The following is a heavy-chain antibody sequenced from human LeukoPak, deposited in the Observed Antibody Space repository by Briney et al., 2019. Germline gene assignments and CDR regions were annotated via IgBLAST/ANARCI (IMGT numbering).Heavy chain of an antibody. CDR3: AKSPVVTSTYGMDV. CDR2: ISFDGSSN. J-gene: IGHJ6*02. Sequence: GGSLRLSCAASGFTFSSYAMSWVRQAPGKGLEWVAVISFDGSSNYYADSVKGRFTTSRDNAKDTLYLQMNSLRAEDTAVYYCAKSPVVTSTYGMDVWGQGTTVTVSS. D-gene: IGHD4-23*01. V-gene: IGHV3-30*18. CDR1: GFTFSSYA.